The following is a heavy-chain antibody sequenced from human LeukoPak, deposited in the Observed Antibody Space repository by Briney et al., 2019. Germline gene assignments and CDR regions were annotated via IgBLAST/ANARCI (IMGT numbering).Heavy chain of an antibody. CDR2: IRYDGSYK. CDR3: AKENRERDFDY. D-gene: IGHD5-24*01. CDR1: GFIFSSYG. J-gene: IGHJ4*02. Sequence: GGSLGLSCAASGFIFSSYGMHWVRQAPGKGLEWVTFIRYDGSYKYYADSVKGRFTISRDNSKNTLYLQMNSLRAEDTAVYYCAKENRERDFDYWGQGTLVTVSS. V-gene: IGHV3-30*02.